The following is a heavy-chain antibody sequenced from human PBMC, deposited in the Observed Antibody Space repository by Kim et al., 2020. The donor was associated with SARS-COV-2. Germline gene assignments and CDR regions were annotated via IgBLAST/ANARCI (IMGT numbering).Heavy chain of an antibody. D-gene: IGHD3-10*01. CDR2: RST. J-gene: IGHJ6*02. CDR3: VRSSGRLDV. V-gene: IGHV3-74*01. Sequence: RSTSYADAVKGRLTISRDNANDTLYLQMNSLSAEYTAVYYCVRSSGRLDVWGQGTTVTVSS.